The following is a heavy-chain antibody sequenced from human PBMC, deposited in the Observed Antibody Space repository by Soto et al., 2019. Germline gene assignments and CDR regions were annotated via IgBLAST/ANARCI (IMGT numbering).Heavy chain of an antibody. CDR2: IYYSGST. V-gene: IGHV4-30-4*01. CDR1: GGSISSGDYY. Sequence: SETLSLTCTVSGGSISSGDYYWSWIRQPPGKGLEWIGYIYYSGSTYYNPSLESRVTISVDTSKNQFSLKLSSVTAADTAVYYCARCPDIAAAVDYWGQGTLVTAPQ. D-gene: IGHD6-13*01. CDR3: ARCPDIAAAVDY. J-gene: IGHJ4*02.